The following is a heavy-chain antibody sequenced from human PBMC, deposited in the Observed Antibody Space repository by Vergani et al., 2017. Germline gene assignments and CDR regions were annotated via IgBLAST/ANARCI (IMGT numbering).Heavy chain of an antibody. Sequence: QVQLVQSGAEVKKPGSSVKVSCKASGGTFSSYAISWVRQAPGQGLEWMGGIIPIFGTANYALKFQGRVTITADESTSTAYMELSSLRSEDTAVYYCAREFGAGTTRGDGWFDPWGQGTLVTVSS. J-gene: IGHJ5*02. CDR3: AREFGAGTTRGDGWFDP. CDR2: IIPIFGTA. V-gene: IGHV1-69*12. D-gene: IGHD1-1*01. CDR1: GGTFSSYA.